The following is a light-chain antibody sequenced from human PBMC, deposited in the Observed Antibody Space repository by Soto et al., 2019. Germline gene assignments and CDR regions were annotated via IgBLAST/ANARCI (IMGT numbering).Light chain of an antibody. J-gene: IGLJ2*01. CDR1: RSNIGNNN. CDR2: KND. V-gene: IGLV1-47*01. CDR3: AAWDDNLSGWL. Sequence: QSVLTQPPSASGTPGQRVTIFCSGSRSNIGNNNVYWYQQFPGTAPRLLIYKNDQRPSGVPDRFSGSKSGTSASLAISGLRSEDDTDYYCAAWDDNLSGWLFGGGTKVTVL.